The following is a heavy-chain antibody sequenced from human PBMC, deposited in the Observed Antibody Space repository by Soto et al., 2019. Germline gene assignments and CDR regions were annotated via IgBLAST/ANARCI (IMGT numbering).Heavy chain of an antibody. J-gene: IGHJ4*02. CDR1: GFTFDDYA. Sequence: GGFLRLSCAASGFTFDDYARHWVRQAPGKGLEWVSGISWNSGSIGYAESVKGRFTISRDNAKNSLFLQMNSLRAEDTALYYCARKGYCTSTNCYVDYWGQGTLVTVSS. D-gene: IGHD2-2*01. CDR3: ARKGYCTSTNCYVDY. CDR2: ISWNSGSI. V-gene: IGHV3-9*01.